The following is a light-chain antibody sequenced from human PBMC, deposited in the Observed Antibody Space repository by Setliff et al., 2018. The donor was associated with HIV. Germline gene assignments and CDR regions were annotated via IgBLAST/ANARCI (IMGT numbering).Light chain of an antibody. V-gene: IGLV2-11*01. CDR1: SSDVGGYDY. Sequence: QSALAQPRSVSGSPGHAVTISCTGTSSDVGGYDYVSWYQQLPGKAPKLIIYDVVKRSSGVSNRFSGSKSGNTASLTISGLQAEDEADYYCCSYAVTYILVFGGGTKVTVL. J-gene: IGLJ2*01. CDR2: DVV. CDR3: CSYAVTYILV.